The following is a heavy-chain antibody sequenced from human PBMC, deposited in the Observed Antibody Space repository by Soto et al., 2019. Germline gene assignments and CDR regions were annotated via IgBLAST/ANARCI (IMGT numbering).Heavy chain of an antibody. CDR3: AKDHGYCSGGSCYTGYYGVDA. CDR2: ISWNSGST. Sequence: EVQLVESGGGLVQPGRSLRLSCAASGFTFDDYAMHWVRQAPGKGLEWVSGISWNSGSTGYADSVKGRFNISRDDAKKSLYLQMNSLRPEDTALYYCAKDHGYCSGGSCYTGYYGVDAWVQGTTVTVSS. CDR1: GFTFDDYA. D-gene: IGHD2-15*01. J-gene: IGHJ6*02. V-gene: IGHV3-9*01.